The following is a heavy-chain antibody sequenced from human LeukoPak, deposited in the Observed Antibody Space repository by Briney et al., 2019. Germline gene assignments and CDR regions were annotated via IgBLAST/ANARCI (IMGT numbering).Heavy chain of an antibody. CDR1: GFTLSDYF. D-gene: IGHD1-14*01. Sequence: GGSLRLSCAASGFTLSDYFMSWIRQAPGRGLECVSYITRSGNKIYYADSVKGRFTVSRDNAKNSLYLQMNSLRVEDTAVYYCARATPKEAEGLLDYWGQGNLLTVSS. CDR2: ITRSGNKI. CDR3: ARATPKEAEGLLDY. J-gene: IGHJ4*02. V-gene: IGHV3-11*04.